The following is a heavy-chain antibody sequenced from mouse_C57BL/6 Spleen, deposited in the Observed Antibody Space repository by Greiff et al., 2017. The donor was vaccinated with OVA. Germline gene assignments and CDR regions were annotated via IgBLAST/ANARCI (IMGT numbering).Heavy chain of an antibody. D-gene: IGHD2-14*01. V-gene: IGHV14-2*01. Sequence: VQLQQSGAELVKPGASVKLSCTASGFNIKDYYMHWVKQRTEQGLEWIGRIDPEDGETKYAPKFQGKATITADTSSNTAYLQLSSQTSEDTAVYYCGGLPGYYRGGAMDYWGQGTSVTVSS. J-gene: IGHJ4*01. CDR3: GGLPGYYRGGAMDY. CDR1: GFNIKDYY. CDR2: IDPEDGET.